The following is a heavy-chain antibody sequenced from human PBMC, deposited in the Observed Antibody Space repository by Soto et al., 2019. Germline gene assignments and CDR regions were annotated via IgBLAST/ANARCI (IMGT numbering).Heavy chain of an antibody. V-gene: IGHV4-34*01. J-gene: IGHJ4*02. Sequence: PSETLSLTCAVYGGSFSGYYWSWIRQPPGKGLEWIGEINHSGSTNYNPSLKSRVTISVDTSKNQFSLNLSSVTAADTAVYYCARVMVGVWGPFDYWGQGTLVTVSS. D-gene: IGHD3-16*01. CDR2: INHSGST. CDR1: GGSFSGYY. CDR3: ARVMVGVWGPFDY.